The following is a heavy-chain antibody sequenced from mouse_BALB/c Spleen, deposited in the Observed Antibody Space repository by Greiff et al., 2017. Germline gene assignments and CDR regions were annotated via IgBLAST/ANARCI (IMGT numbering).Heavy chain of an antibody. CDR2: IDPANGNT. J-gene: IGHJ4*01. V-gene: IGHV14-3*02. D-gene: IGHD2-1*01. CDR1: GFNIKDSY. CDR3: ANLYNGNYGYAMDY. Sequence: VQLQQPGAELVKPGASVKLSCTASGFNIKDSYMHWVKQRPEQGLEWIGRIDPANGNTKYDPKFQGKATITADTSSNTAYLQLSSLTSEDTAVYYCANLYNGNYGYAMDYWGQGTSVTVSS.